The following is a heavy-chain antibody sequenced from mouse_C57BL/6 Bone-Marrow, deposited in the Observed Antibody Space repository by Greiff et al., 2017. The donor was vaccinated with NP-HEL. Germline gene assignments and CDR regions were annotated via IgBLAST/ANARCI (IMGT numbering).Heavy chain of an antibody. CDR3: TTWAAQATFDY. V-gene: IGHV14-4*01. D-gene: IGHD3-2*02. Sequence: EVQLQQSGAELVRPGASVKLSCTASGFNIKDDYMHWVKQRPEQGLEWIGWIDPENGDTEYASKFQGKATITADTSSNTAYLQLSSLTSEDTAVYYCTTWAAQATFDYWGQGTTLTVSS. CDR1: GFNIKDDY. J-gene: IGHJ2*01. CDR2: IDPENGDT.